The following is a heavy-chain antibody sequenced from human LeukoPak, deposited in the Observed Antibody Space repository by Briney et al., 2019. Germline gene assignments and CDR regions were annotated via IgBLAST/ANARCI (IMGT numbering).Heavy chain of an antibody. CDR2: IIPILGIA. V-gene: IGHV1-69*04. J-gene: IGHJ4*02. D-gene: IGHD3-22*01. CDR3: ARAHISGDYDSSGYPFDY. CDR1: GGTFSSYA. Sequence: SVKVSCKASGGTFSSYAISWVRQAPGQGLEWMGRIIPILGIANYAQKFQGRVTITADKSTSTAYMEQSSLRSEDTAVYYCARAHISGDYDSSGYPFDYWGQGTLVTVSS.